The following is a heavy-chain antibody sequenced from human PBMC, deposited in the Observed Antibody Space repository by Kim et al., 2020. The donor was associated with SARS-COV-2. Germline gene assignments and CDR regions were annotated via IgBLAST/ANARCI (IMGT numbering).Heavy chain of an antibody. CDR1: GGSFSGYY. D-gene: IGHD6-19*01. V-gene: IGHV4-34*01. CDR2: INHSGST. Sequence: SETLSLTCAVYGGSFSGYYWSWIRQPPGKGLEWIGEINHSGSTNYNPSLKSRVTISVDTSKNQFSLKLSSVTAADTAVYYCARASNYRDSSGWNPFDSWG. CDR3: ARASNYRDSSGWNPFDS. J-gene: IGHJ4*01.